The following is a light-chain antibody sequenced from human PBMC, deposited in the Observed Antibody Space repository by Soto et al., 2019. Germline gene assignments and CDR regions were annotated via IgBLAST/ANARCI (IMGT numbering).Light chain of an antibody. CDR2: DAS. Sequence: DIQMTQSPSTLSASVGDRVTITCRASQSISSWLAWYQQKPGKAPKLLIYDASSLESGVPSRFSGSGSGTEFTRTISSLQPDEFATYYCQQYNSYRRRFGQGTKVEI. J-gene: IGKJ1*01. V-gene: IGKV1-5*01. CDR3: QQYNSYRRR. CDR1: QSISSW.